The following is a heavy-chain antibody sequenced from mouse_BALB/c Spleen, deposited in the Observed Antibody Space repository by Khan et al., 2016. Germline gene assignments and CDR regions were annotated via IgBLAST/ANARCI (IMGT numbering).Heavy chain of an antibody. D-gene: IGHD2-4*01. Sequence: VQLKESGPDLVKPSQSLSLTCTVTGYSITSGYSWHWIRQSPGKKLEWMAYIHYSGTTNYNPSLKSRISITRDTSKNQFFLQLNSVTTEDTATYYCASYDYYDPWFAYGGQGTLVTVSA. CDR2: IHYSGTT. CDR3: ASYDYYDPWFAY. J-gene: IGHJ3*01. CDR1: GYSITSGYS. V-gene: IGHV3-1*02.